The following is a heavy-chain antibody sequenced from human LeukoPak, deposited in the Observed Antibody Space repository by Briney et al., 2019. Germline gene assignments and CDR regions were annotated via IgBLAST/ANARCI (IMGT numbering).Heavy chain of an antibody. J-gene: IGHJ4*02. D-gene: IGHD1-26*01. V-gene: IGHV3-23*01. CDR2: ISDSGGDT. Sequence: PGGSLRLSCAASGFTFKSSAVTWVRQAPGKGLEWVSAISDSGGDTIYTDSVKDRFTISRDNAKNTLYLQMNSLRAEDTAVYYCAKGGSYGPLDYWGQGTLVTVSS. CDR3: AKGGSYGPLDY. CDR1: GFTFKSSA.